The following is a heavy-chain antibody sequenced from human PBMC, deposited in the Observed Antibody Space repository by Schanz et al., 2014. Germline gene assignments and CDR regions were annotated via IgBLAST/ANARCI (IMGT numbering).Heavy chain of an antibody. CDR1: GGSISRGFYS. Sequence: QLQLQESGSGLVKPSQTLSLTCAVSGGSISRGFYSWNWIRQPPGRGLEWIGCIYYSGSTYYNPSLKTRVTISIDRAKDQFSQVLNSVTAADAAVYYCAREDRYYHGLDVWGQGTTVTVS. J-gene: IGHJ6*02. CDR2: IYYSGST. V-gene: IGHV4-30-2*01. CDR3: AREDRYYHGLDV.